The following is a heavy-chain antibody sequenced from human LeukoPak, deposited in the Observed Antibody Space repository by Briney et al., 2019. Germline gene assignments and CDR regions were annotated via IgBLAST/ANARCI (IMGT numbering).Heavy chain of an antibody. J-gene: IGHJ4*02. D-gene: IGHD3-22*01. CDR1: GGSIGSSSYY. CDR3: ARYSRYYDSSGYYSYFDY. Sequence: KASETLPLTCTVSGGSIGSSSYYWGWIRQPPGKGLEWIGSIYYSGSTYYNPSLKSRVTISVDTSKNQFSLKLSSVTAADTAVYYCARYSRYYDSSGYYSYFDYWGQGTLVTVSS. V-gene: IGHV4-39*01. CDR2: IYYSGST.